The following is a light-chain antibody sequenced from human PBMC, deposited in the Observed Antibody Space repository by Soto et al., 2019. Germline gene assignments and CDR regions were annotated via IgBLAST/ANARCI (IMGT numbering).Light chain of an antibody. CDR3: MQSLQSPPI. V-gene: IGKV2-28*01. CDR1: QSLLHPNGNTF. Sequence: DVVMTQSPVTLAVTPGEPASISCRSSQSLLHPNGNTFLHWYLQRPGQSPQLLIYLASKRASGVPDRFSGSGSGKDFTLKISSLGAEDAGIYYCMQSLQSPPIFGGGTKVDIK. J-gene: IGKJ4*01. CDR2: LAS.